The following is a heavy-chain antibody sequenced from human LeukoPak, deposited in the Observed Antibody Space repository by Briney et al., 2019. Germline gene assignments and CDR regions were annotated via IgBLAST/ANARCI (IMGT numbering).Heavy chain of an antibody. CDR2: ISSSSTYI. V-gene: IGHV3-21*01. CDR1: TFTLSSYT. Sequence: GGSLRLSCAASTFTLSSYTMNWVRQAPGKGLEWVSSISSSSTYINYADSVKGRFTISRDNAKNSMALQMNSLRAEDTAVYYCARVRFAGPQAFDIWGQGTMATVAS. J-gene: IGHJ3*02. D-gene: IGHD4/OR15-4a*01. CDR3: ARVRFAGPQAFDI.